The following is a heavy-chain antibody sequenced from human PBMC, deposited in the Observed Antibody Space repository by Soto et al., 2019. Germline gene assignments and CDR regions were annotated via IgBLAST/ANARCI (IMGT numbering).Heavy chain of an antibody. D-gene: IGHD4-17*01. CDR1: GFTFSYYW. CDR2: IRSDGSST. J-gene: IGHJ3*01. CDR3: ARGDGGAFDL. Sequence: EVQLVESGGGLVRPGGSLRLSCAASGFTFSYYWMHWVRQAPGKGLVWVSRIRSDGSSTTYADFVKGRFIISRDNARNTVNLQMNSVRVEETAVYFCARGDGGAFDLWGQGTVVTVSS. V-gene: IGHV3-74*01.